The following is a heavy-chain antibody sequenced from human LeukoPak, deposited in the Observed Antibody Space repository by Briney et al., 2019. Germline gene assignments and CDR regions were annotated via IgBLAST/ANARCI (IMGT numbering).Heavy chain of an antibody. CDR3: ARDKPGYCSSTTCYRGLDY. Sequence: GGSLRLPCAASGFTFSIYEMNWGRQAPGKGLEWVSYISRGGNTIYYADSVKGRFTISRDNAKNSLYLQMNSLRAEDTAVYYCARDKPGYCSSTTCYRGLDYWGQGTLVTVSS. CDR2: ISRGGNTI. D-gene: IGHD2-2*01. J-gene: IGHJ4*02. CDR1: GFTFSIYE. V-gene: IGHV3-48*03.